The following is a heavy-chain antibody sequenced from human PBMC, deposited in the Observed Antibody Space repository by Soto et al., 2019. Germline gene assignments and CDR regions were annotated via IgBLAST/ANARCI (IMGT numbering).Heavy chain of an antibody. D-gene: IGHD4-4*01. CDR3: ARRPVTTTTTYMDV. V-gene: IGHV3-48*01. CDR2: ISSSSTTI. CDR1: GFSIATYS. Sequence: EVQLVESGGGLVQPGGSLRLSCAASGFSIATYSMNWVRQAPGKGLEWVSYISSSSTTIHYADSAKGRFTISRDNAKNSLYLQMNSLRAEDTAVYYCARRPVTTTTTYMDVWGKGTTVTVSS. J-gene: IGHJ6*03.